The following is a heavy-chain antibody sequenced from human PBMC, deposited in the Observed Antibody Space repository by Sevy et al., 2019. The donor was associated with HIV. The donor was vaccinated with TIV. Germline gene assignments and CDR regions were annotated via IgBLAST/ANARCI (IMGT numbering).Heavy chain of an antibody. CDR3: AKDYSAGITFVRGAYRARGDYFDY. V-gene: IGHV3-23*01. Sequence: GGSLRLSCAASGFTFSNYAMGWVRQAPGKGLEWVSGISVRGDRKYYADSVKGRFSISKDNSKNTLYLQMSSLKTEDTAVYYCAKDYSAGITFVRGAYRARGDYFDYWGQGTQVTVSS. D-gene: IGHD3-10*01. CDR1: GFTFSNYA. CDR2: ISVRGDRK. J-gene: IGHJ4*02.